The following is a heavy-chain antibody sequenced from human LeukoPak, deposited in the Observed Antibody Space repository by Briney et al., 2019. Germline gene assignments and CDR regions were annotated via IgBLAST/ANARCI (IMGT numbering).Heavy chain of an antibody. V-gene: IGHV4-59*08. D-gene: IGHD1-26*01. CDR1: GGSIRSYN. CDR3: AIHDALGKFPPRYCLDV. J-gene: IGHJ6*03. Sequence: PSETLSLTCAVSGGSIRSYNWSWISQPPGKGLEWIGYISETGSTNYNSSLENRVTLSLDTSKSQISLNLRSATVADTAVYYCAIHDALGKFPPRYCLDVWGKGTTVIVS. CDR2: ISETGST.